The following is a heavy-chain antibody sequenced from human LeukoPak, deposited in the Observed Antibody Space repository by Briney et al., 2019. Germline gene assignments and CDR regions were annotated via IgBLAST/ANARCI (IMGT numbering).Heavy chain of an antibody. CDR3: ARVRRGFRVDF. D-gene: IGHD2-15*01. CDR1: GGSIGTYY. V-gene: IGHV4-4*07. J-gene: IGHJ6*04. CDR2: INSNGNT. Sequence: SETLSPTCTVSGGSIGTYYWGWIRQPAGKGPEWIGRINSNGNTNYNPSLKSRVSMSVDPSKNHFSLNVSSVTAADAGGDHGARVRRGFRVDFWAEGPTVTVSS.